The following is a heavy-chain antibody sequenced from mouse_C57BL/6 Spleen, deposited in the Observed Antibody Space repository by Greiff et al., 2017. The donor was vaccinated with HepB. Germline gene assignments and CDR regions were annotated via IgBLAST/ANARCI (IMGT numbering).Heavy chain of an antibody. V-gene: IGHV1-82*01. D-gene: IGHD2-4*01. CDR2: IYPGDGDT. CDR1: GYAFSSSW. CDR3: AREYYDYDFDY. J-gene: IGHJ2*01. Sequence: VQLQQSGPELVKPGASVKISCKASGYAFSSSWMTWVKQRPGKGLEWIGRIYPGDGDTNYNGKFKGKATLTADKSSSTAYMQLRSLTSEDSAVYCCAREYYDYDFDYWGQGTTLTVSS.